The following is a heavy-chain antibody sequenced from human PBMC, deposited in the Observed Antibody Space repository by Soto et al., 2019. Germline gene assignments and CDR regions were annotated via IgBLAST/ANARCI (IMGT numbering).Heavy chain of an antibody. Sequence: PVGSLRLSCSASGFTFSSYAMHWVRQAPGKGLEWVAVISYDGSNKYYADSVKGRFTISRGNSKSTLYLQMNSLRAEDTAVYYCARDPPAGDSDTYYYYVMDLCRQASTVTV. CDR3: ARDPPAGDSDTYYYYVMDL. J-gene: IGHJ6*02. V-gene: IGHV3-30-3*01. CDR2: ISYDGSNK. CDR1: GFTFSSYA. D-gene: IGHD2-21*02.